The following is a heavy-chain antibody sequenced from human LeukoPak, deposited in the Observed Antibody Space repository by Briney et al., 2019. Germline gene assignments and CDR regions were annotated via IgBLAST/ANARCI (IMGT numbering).Heavy chain of an antibody. D-gene: IGHD1-26*01. CDR2: IRHNGETT. CDR3: AKDAGPSGEGATPAD. CDR1: EFIFRNYA. Sequence: GGSLRLSCVASEFIFRNYAMTWVRQAPGKGLEWVSTIRHNGETTYFEDSVKGRFIISRDNTKNTPYLHMNSLRAEDTAVYFCAKDAGPSGEGATPADWGQGTLVTVSS. V-gene: IGHV3-23*01. J-gene: IGHJ4*02.